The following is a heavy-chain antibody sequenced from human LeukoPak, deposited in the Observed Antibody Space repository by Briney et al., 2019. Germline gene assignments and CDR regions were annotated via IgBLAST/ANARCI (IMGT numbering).Heavy chain of an antibody. Sequence: ASVKVSCTASGYTFTSYGISWVRQAPGQGLEWMGWISAYNGNTNYAQKLQGRVTMTTDTSTSTAYMELRSLRSDDTAVYYCERVTGSGYYPWAFDYWGQGTLVTVSS. CDR1: GYTFTSYG. V-gene: IGHV1-18*01. D-gene: IGHD3-22*01. CDR2: ISAYNGNT. CDR3: ERVTGSGYYPWAFDY. J-gene: IGHJ4*02.